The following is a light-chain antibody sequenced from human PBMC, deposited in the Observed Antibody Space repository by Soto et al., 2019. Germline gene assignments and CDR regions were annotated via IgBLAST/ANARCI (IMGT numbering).Light chain of an antibody. CDR2: GAS. J-gene: IGKJ1*01. CDR1: QGIGDT. CDR3: QQYGHSPRT. Sequence: EVVMRQSPATLSVSPGEGATLSCRASQGIGDTLAWYQHKPGQTPRLLIYGASSRATGIPDRFSGSGSGTDFTLTISRLEPEDFAVYYCQQYGHSPRTFGQGTKVDI. V-gene: IGKV3-20*01.